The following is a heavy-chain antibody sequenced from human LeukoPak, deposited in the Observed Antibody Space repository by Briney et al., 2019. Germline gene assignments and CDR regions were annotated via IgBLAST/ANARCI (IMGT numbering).Heavy chain of an antibody. V-gene: IGHV3-23*01. CDR3: ARASGIYGSGWYFDY. CDR1: GFTFSSYA. D-gene: IGHD6-19*01. Sequence: GGSLRLSCAASGFTFSSYAMSWARQAPGKGLEWVSAISGSGGSTYYADSVKGRFTISRDNSKNTLYLQMNSLRAEDTAVYYCARASGIYGSGWYFDYWGQGTLVTVSS. J-gene: IGHJ4*02. CDR2: ISGSGGST.